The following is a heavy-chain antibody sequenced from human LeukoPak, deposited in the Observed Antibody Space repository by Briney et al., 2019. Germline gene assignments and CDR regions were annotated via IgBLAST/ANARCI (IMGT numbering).Heavy chain of an antibody. CDR1: GYTFTNYA. CDR2: INAGYSNT. Sequence: ASVKISCKASGYTFTNYAIHWVRQAPGQRLEWMGWINAGYSNTKYSQKFQGRVTITMDTSASTAYMELSSLRSDDTAVYYCARDMGGSGSYSYWGQGTLITVSS. J-gene: IGHJ4*02. D-gene: IGHD3-10*01. V-gene: IGHV1-3*01. CDR3: ARDMGGSGSYSY.